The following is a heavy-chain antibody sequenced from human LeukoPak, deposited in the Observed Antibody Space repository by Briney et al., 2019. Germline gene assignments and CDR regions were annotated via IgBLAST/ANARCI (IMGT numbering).Heavy chain of an antibody. CDR3: ARGDAQGGELLWFGELFTDAPAFDI. V-gene: IGHV4-31*03. D-gene: IGHD3-10*01. J-gene: IGHJ3*02. Sequence: PSQTLSLTCTVSGGSISSGGYYWSWIRQHPGKGLEWIGYIYYSGSTYYNPSLKSRVTISVDTSKNQFSLKLSSVTAADTAVYYCARGDAQGGELLWFGELFTDAPAFDIRGQGTMVTVSS. CDR1: GGSISSGGYY. CDR2: IYYSGST.